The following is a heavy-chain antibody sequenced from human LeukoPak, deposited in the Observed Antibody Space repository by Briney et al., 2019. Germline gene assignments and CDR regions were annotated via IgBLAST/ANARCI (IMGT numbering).Heavy chain of an antibody. V-gene: IGHV3-7*01. CDR1: GFTFRSYW. CDR3: VREEGTFDY. J-gene: IGHJ4*02. D-gene: IGHD3-10*01. Sequence: GGSLRLSCAASGFTFRSYWMAWVRQAPGKGLEWVANIKPDGSEKYSVDSVKGRFTISRDNAKNSLYLQMSSLRAEDTAVYYCVREEGTFDYWGQGTLVTVSS. CDR2: IKPDGSEK.